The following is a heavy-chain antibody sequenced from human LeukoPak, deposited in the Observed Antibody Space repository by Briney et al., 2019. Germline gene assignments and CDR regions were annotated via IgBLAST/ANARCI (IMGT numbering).Heavy chain of an antibody. CDR3: AKDRADYYDSSGELDY. V-gene: IGHV3-9*01. Sequence: SLKISCAASGFTFDDYAMHWVRQAPGKGLEWVSGISWNSGSIGYADSVKGRFTISRDNAKNSLYLQMNSLRAEDTALYYCAKDRADYYDSSGELDYWGQGTLVTVSS. CDR2: ISWNSGSI. J-gene: IGHJ4*02. CDR1: GFTFDDYA. D-gene: IGHD3-22*01.